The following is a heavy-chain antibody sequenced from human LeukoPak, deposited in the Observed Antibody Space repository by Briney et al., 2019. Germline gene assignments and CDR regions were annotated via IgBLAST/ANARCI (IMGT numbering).Heavy chain of an antibody. Sequence: PGGSLRLSCAASGFTFSSYGMNWVRQAPGKGLEWVSSISSSSSFIYYADSVKGRITISRDNAKNSLYLQMNSLRAEDTAVYYCASANSGYDYIGYWGQGTLVTVSS. V-gene: IGHV3-21*01. CDR3: ASANSGYDYIGY. D-gene: IGHD5-12*01. CDR2: ISSSSSFI. J-gene: IGHJ4*02. CDR1: GFTFSSYG.